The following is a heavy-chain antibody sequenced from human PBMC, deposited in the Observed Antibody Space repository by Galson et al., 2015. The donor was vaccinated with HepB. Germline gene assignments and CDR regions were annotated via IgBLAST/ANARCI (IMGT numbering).Heavy chain of an antibody. D-gene: IGHD5-18*01. CDR1: GGSFSGYY. Sequence: SETLSLTCAVYGGSFSGYYWSWIRQPPGKGLEWIGEINHSGSTNYNPSLKSRVTISVDTSKNQFSLKLSSVTVADTAVYYCARGEIQLWLRGGAFDYWGQGTLVTVSS. J-gene: IGHJ4*02. CDR3: ARGEIQLWLRGGAFDY. V-gene: IGHV4-34*01. CDR2: INHSGST.